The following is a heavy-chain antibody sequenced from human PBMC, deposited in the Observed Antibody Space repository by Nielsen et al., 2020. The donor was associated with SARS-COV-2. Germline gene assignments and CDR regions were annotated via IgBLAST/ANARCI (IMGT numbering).Heavy chain of an antibody. V-gene: IGHV1-18*01. CDR2: ISAYNGNT. CDR1: GYTFTSYG. D-gene: IGHD2-15*01. J-gene: IGHJ4*02. Sequence: ASVKVSCKASGYTFTSYGISWVRQAPGQGLEWMGWISAYNGNTNYAQKLQGRVTMTTDTSTSTAYMELRRLRSDDTAVYYCARDGWRFRRRLTPLPFDYWGQGTLVTVSS. CDR3: ARDGWRFRRRLTPLPFDY.